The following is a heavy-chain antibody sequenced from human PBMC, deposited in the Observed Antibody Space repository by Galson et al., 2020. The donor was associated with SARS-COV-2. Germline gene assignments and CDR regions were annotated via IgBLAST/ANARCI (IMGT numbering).Heavy chain of an antibody. Sequence: GESLKISCAASGFTFTYYAMSWVRQAPGKGLEWVSSISGSGDNTYFADSVKGRFTIARDNSKNTLFLQMNSLRAEDTAVYYCATWTYLAVPDYFDYWGQGTLVTVSS. D-gene: IGHD6-19*01. CDR3: ATWTYLAVPDYFDY. J-gene: IGHJ4*02. V-gene: IGHV3-23*01. CDR2: ISGSGDNT. CDR1: GFTFTYYA.